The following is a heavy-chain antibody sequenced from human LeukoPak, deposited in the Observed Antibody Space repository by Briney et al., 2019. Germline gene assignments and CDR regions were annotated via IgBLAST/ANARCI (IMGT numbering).Heavy chain of an antibody. V-gene: IGHV3-23*01. D-gene: IGHD4-23*01. Sequence: GGSLRLSCAASGFTFSSYAMSWVRQAPGKGLEGVSAISGPGTSTYYADSVKGRFTISRDNSKNTLYLQINNLRADDTAVYYCAKQLRVYYYMDVWGKGTTVTVSS. CDR3: AKQLRVYYYMDV. J-gene: IGHJ6*03. CDR1: GFTFSSYA. CDR2: ISGPGTST.